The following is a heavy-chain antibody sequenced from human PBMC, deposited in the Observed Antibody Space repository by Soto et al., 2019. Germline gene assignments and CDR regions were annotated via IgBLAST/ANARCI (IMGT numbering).Heavy chain of an antibody. CDR2: ISYDGSNK. D-gene: IGHD1-1*01. Sequence: PGGSLRLSCAASGFTFSSYGMHWVRQAPGKGLEWVAVISYDGSNKYYADSVKGRFTISRDNSKNTLYLQMNSLSAEDTAVYYCAKYTSADDYWGQGTLVTVSS. J-gene: IGHJ4*02. CDR1: GFTFSSYG. CDR3: AKYTSADDY. V-gene: IGHV3-30*18.